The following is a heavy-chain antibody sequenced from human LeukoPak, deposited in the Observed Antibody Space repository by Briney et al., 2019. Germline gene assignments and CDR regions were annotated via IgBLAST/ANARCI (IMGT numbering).Heavy chain of an antibody. Sequence: GGSLRLSCAASGFTFDDYGMSWVRQAPGKGLEWVSGINWNGGSTGYADSVKGRFTISRDNAKNSLYLQMNSLRAEDTALYHCARVRPIFGVVIGAGDSSGYLPDAFDIWGQGTMITVSS. V-gene: IGHV3-20*01. CDR2: INWNGGST. J-gene: IGHJ3*02. CDR1: GFTFDDYG. CDR3: ARVRPIFGVVIGAGDSSGYLPDAFDI. D-gene: IGHD3-3*01.